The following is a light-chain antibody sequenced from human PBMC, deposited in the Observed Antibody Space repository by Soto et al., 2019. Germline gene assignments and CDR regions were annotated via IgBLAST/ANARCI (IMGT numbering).Light chain of an antibody. CDR2: NTS. V-gene: IGLV7-43*01. CDR3: LLYYGGAGV. Sequence: QSVVTQEPSLTVSPGGTVTLTCASSTGAVTSGYYPNWFQQKPGQALRALIYNTSNKHSWTPARFSGSLLGGKAALTLSGVQPEDEYEYYCLLYYGGAGVFGGGTKVTVL. J-gene: IGLJ2*01. CDR1: TGAVTSGYY.